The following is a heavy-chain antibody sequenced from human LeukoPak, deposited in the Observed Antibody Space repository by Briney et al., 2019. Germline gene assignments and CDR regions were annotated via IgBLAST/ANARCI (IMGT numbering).Heavy chain of an antibody. Sequence: SETLSLTCTVSGFYISSGFFWGWIRQPPGEGLQWIGSIYHRGTTYYNPSLKSRVSMSVDTSKNQFSLKLTSVTAADTAVYYCARDHAYGSGSRYYYYMDVWGKGTTVTISS. CDR3: ARDHAYGSGSRYYYYMDV. V-gene: IGHV4-38-2*02. J-gene: IGHJ6*03. CDR2: IYHRGTT. D-gene: IGHD3-10*01. CDR1: GFYISSGFF.